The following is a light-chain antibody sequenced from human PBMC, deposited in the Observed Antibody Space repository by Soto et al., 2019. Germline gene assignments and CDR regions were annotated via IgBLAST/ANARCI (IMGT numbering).Light chain of an antibody. CDR2: GAS. J-gene: IGKJ1*01. CDR3: QQYGSSRWT. V-gene: IGKV3-20*01. CDR1: QSVSSSY. Sequence: EIVLTQSPGTLSLSPGERATLSCRASQSVSSSYLAWYQQNRGQAPRLLIYGASSRAPGIPDGFGGGGSGTDFPLPISRLEPEDFAVYSCQQYGSSRWTFGQGTKVDIK.